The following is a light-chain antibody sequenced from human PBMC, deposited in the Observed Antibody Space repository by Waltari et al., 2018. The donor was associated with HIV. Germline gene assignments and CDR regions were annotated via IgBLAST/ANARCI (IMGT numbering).Light chain of an antibody. CDR1: TSNIGVNT. CDR3: AVWDDGLNGWA. Sequence: QSVLTQPPSASGTPGPTVSSTCSGRTSNIGVNTVHWLQHFPGRPPKLLVDTNNQRPSGVPDRFSVSKSGTSASLAITGLQSEDEADYYCAVWDDGLNGWAFGGGTKLTVL. J-gene: IGLJ3*02. V-gene: IGLV1-44*01. CDR2: TNN.